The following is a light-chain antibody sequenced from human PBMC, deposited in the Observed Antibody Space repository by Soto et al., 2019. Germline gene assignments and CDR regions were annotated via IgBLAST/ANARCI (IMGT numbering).Light chain of an antibody. V-gene: IGKV1-9*01. CDR2: TTS. CDR3: QQRNYWQVT. CDR1: QTINFY. Sequence: DVQLTQSDSSLSASIGGRLTLTCRASQTINFYLNWYQQKPGKAPKLLIYTTSNVQSGVPSRISGSGSGTEFTLTISSLEPEDFAVYYCQQRNYWQVTSGQGTRLEIK. J-gene: IGKJ5*01.